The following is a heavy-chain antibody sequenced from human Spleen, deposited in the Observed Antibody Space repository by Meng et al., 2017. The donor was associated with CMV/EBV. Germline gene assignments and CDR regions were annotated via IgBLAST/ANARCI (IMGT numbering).Heavy chain of an antibody. CDR2: ISGSVNTT. D-gene: IGHD2-2*01. V-gene: IGHV3-23*01. J-gene: IGHJ4*02. Sequence: GESLKISCAASGFTFSSYAMSWVRQAPGKGLEWVAGISGSVNTTHYTDSVKGRFTISRDNSKNTLNLQINSLRAEGSAVYYCAKGLLVPADWGQGTLVTVSS. CDR3: AKGLLVPAD. CDR1: GFTFSSYA.